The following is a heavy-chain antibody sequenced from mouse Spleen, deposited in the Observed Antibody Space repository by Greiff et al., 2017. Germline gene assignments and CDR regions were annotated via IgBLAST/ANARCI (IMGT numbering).Heavy chain of an antibody. V-gene: IGHV5-6-4*01. CDR3: TRDGEDYFDY. CDR2: ISSGGSYT. Sequence: EVQVVESGGGLVKPGGSLKLSCAASGFTFSSYTMSWVRQTPEKRLEWVATISSGGSYTYYPDSVKGRFTISRDNAKNTLYLQMSSLKSEDTAMYYCTRDGEDYFDYWGQGTTLTVSS. J-gene: IGHJ2*01. CDR1: GFTFSSYT.